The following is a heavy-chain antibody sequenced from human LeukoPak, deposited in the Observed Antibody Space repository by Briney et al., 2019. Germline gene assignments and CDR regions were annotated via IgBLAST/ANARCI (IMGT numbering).Heavy chain of an antibody. V-gene: IGHV7-4-1*02. D-gene: IGHD5-12*01. CDR1: GYTFTNYA. Sequence: ASVKVSCKASGYTFTNYAMNWVRQAPGQGLEWMGWVNTNTGNPTYARGFTGRFVFSLDTSVSTAYLQISSLKAEDTAVYYCARSEDVDIEATGYYYYYGMDVWGQGTTVTVSS. CDR2: VNTNTGNP. CDR3: ARSEDVDIEATGYYYYYGMDV. J-gene: IGHJ6*02.